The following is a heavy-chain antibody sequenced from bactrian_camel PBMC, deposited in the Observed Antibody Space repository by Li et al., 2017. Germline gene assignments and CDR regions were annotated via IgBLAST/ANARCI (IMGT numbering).Heavy chain of an antibody. J-gene: IGHJ4*01. CDR3: AADQGLSCWGALTPTARSTDLKL. Sequence: HVQLVESGGGSAQAGGSLRLSCAASGAASRIECMGWFRQIPGKEREVVASIHTATGKTYYADSVRGRATVSQDNARTTLYLEINNLKPDDSAMYYCAADQGLSCWGALTPTARSTDLKLRGQGTQVTVS. CDR1: GAASRIEC. CDR2: IHTATGKT. V-gene: IGHV3S54*01. D-gene: IGHD5*01.